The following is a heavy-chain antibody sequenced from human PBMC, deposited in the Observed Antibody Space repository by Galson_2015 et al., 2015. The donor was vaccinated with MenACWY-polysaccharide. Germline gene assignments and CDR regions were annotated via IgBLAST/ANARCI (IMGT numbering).Heavy chain of an antibody. CDR2: IRQDGSEM. D-gene: IGHD1-26*01. CDR3: ARDKAVGATHFDY. Sequence: SLRLSCAASGFTFNNYWMSWVRQAPGKEPEWVANIRQDGSEMYYVDSVKGRFTISRDNAKDSLFLQMDSLRAEDTAVYYCARDKAVGATHFDYWGRGPLFPVSS. V-gene: IGHV3-7*01. J-gene: IGHJ4*02. CDR1: GFTFNNYW.